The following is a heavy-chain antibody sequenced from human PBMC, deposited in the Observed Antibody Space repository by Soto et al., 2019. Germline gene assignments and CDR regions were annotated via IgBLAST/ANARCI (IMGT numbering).Heavy chain of an antibody. CDR3: ARLLTEGATFREAAFDL. J-gene: IGHJ3*01. V-gene: IGHV1-18*01. Sequence: QIQLVQSGGGVKTPGASVKVSCTTSRYTFTSRGIAWVRQAPGQGLEWMGWISTFNGKTDYAQKFQGRVTMTADTITSTVDMELRSLRSDDTAVYFCARLLTEGATFREAAFDLWGQGTKVTVSS. CDR2: ISTFNGKT. D-gene: IGHD3-9*01. CDR1: RYTFTSRG.